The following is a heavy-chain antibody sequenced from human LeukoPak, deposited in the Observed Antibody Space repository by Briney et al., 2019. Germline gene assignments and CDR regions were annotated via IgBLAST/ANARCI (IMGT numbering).Heavy chain of an antibody. CDR1: GGTFSSYA. V-gene: IGHV1-69*05. Sequence: SVKVSCKASGGTFSSYAISWVRQAPGQGLEWIGGIIPIFGTANYAQKFQGRVTITTDESTSTAYMELSSLRSEDTAVYYCARSGRVVVVPAATWFDPWGQGTLVTVSS. CDR2: IIPIFGTA. J-gene: IGHJ5*02. CDR3: ARSGRVVVVPAATWFDP. D-gene: IGHD2-2*01.